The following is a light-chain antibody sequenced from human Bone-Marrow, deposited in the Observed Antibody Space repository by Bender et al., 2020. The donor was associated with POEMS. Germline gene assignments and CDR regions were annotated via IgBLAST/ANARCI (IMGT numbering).Light chain of an antibody. CDR1: RFNIGINT. J-gene: IGLJ2*01. V-gene: IGLV1-44*01. Sequence: QSVLTQPPSASGTPGQRVTISCSGSRFNIGINTVTWYQHLPGTAPKLLIYSDDQRPSGVPDRFSGSKSDSSASLAISGLQSEDEADYYCATWDDSLSGVVFGGGTKLTVL. CDR3: ATWDDSLSGVV. CDR2: SDD.